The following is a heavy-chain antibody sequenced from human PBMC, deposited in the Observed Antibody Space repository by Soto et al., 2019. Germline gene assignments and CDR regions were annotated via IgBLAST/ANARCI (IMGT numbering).Heavy chain of an antibody. CDR1: GGSISSYY. CDR2: IYYSGST. CDR3: ARDPDYYGSGSYFDY. D-gene: IGHD3-10*01. Sequence: QVQLQESGPGLVKPSETLSLTCTVSGGSISSYYWSWIRQPPGQGLEWIGYIYYSGSTNYNPSLKRRVTISVDTSKNQFSVKLSSVTAADTAVYYCARDPDYYGSGSYFDYWGQGTLVPVSS. J-gene: IGHJ4*02. V-gene: IGHV4-59*01.